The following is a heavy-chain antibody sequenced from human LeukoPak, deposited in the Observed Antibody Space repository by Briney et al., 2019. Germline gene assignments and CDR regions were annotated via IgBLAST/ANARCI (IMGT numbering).Heavy chain of an antibody. V-gene: IGHV3-23*01. CDR1: GFTFNNLA. CDR2: ISDSGGTT. Sequence: GGSLRLSCAASGFTFNNLAMSWVRQAPGKGLEWVSAISDSGGTTYYADSVKGRFTISRDNSKNMLYLQMNSLRAEDTAVYYCAKGSHFDYWGQGTLVTVSS. CDR3: AKGSHFDY. J-gene: IGHJ4*02.